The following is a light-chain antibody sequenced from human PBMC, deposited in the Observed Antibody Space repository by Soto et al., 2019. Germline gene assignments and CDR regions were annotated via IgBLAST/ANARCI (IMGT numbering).Light chain of an antibody. CDR3: QQRSKWPFT. CDR1: QSVSGY. CDR2: DAS. J-gene: IGKJ3*01. Sequence: EIVLRQSPATVSLSQAARATLPFRARQSVSGYLTWYQQRPGQAPRLLIYDASNRATGIPARFSGSGSGTDFTLTISSLEPEDFAVYYCQQRSKWPFTFGPGTKVDIK. V-gene: IGKV3-11*01.